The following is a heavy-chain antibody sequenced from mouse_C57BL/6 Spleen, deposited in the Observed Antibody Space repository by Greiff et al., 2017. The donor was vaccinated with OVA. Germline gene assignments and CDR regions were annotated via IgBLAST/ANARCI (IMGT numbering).Heavy chain of an antibody. CDR1: GFTFSDYY. CDR3: ARHGGSNYDYAMDY. Sequence: EVKLVESGGGLVQPGGSLKLSCAASGFTFSDYYMYWVRQTPEKSLEWVAYISNGGGSTYYPDTVQGRFTISRDNAKNTLYLQMSRLKSEDTAMYYCARHGGSNYDYAMDYWGQGTSVTVSS. D-gene: IGHD2-5*01. V-gene: IGHV5-12*01. J-gene: IGHJ4*01. CDR2: ISNGGGST.